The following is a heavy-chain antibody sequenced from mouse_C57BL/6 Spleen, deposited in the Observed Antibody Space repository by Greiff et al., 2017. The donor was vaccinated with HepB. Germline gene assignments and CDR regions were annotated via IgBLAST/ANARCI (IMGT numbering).Heavy chain of an antibody. CDR3: ARGIYYGSSPFAY. CDR2: IYPRDGST. CDR1: GYTFTSYD. D-gene: IGHD1-1*01. Sequence: QVQLQQSGPELVKPGASVKLSCKASGYTFTSYDINWVKQRPGQGLEWIGWIYPRDGSTKYNEKFNGKATVTVDTSSSTAYMELHSLTSEDSAVYFCARGIYYGSSPFAYWGQGTLVTVSA. V-gene: IGHV1-85*01. J-gene: IGHJ3*01.